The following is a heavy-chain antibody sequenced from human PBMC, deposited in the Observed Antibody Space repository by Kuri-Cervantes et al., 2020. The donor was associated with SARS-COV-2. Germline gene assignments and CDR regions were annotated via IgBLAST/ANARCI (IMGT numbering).Heavy chain of an antibody. V-gene: IGHV3-21*01. CDR1: GFTFSSYS. CDR2: ISSSSSYI. J-gene: IGHJ5*02. Sequence: GESLKISCAASGFTFSSYSMSWVRQAPGKGLEWVSSISSSSSYIYYADSVKGRFTISRDNSKNTLYLQMNSLRAEDTAVYYCARAYDDYSNYLNWFDPWGQGTLVTVSS. D-gene: IGHD4-11*01. CDR3: ARAYDDYSNYLNWFDP.